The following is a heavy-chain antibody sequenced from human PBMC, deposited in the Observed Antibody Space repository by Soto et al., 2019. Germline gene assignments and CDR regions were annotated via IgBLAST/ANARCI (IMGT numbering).Heavy chain of an antibody. V-gene: IGHV4-59*12. CDR3: ARDKITGLFDY. CDR2: IFYRGKT. D-gene: IGHD2-8*02. Sequence: SETLSLTCTVSGGSLSGYYWSWIRQSPGKGLEWIACIFYRGKTYQNPALQSRINKSVDTSKNQFSLKLTSLTAADTAVYYCARDKITGLFDYWGQGTLVTVSS. CDR1: GGSLSGYY. J-gene: IGHJ4*02.